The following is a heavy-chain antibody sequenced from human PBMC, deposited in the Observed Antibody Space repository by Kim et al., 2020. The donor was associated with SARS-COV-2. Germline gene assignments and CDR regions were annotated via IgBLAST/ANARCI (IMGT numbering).Heavy chain of an antibody. CDR3: ARDGGSYYHAFDI. V-gene: IGHV3-21*01. J-gene: IGHJ3*02. Sequence: YADSVKGRFTISRDNAKNSLYLQMNSLRAEDTAVYYCARDGGSYYHAFDIWGQGTMVTVSS. D-gene: IGHD1-26*01.